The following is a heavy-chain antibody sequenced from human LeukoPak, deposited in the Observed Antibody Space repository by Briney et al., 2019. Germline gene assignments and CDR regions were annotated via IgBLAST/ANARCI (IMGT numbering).Heavy chain of an antibody. J-gene: IGHJ6*03. V-gene: IGHV3-21*01. D-gene: IGHD2-2*01. CDR2: ISSSSSYI. Sequence: GGSLRLSCAASGFTFSSYSMNWVRQAPGKGLEWVSSISSSSSYIYYADSVKGRFTISRDNAKNSLYLQMNSLRAEDTAVYYCARVLLGYCSSTSCSYYYYMDVWGKGTTVTVSS. CDR3: ARVLLGYCSSTSCSYYYYMDV. CDR1: GFTFSSYS.